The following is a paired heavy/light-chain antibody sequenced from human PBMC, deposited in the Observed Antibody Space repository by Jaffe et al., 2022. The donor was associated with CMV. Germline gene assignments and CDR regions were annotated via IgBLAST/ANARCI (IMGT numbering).Light chain of an antibody. CDR3: QQSYSAPYT. Sequence: DIQMTQSPSSLSASVGDRVTITCRASQSISSYLNWYQQKPGKAPKLLIYVVSSLQSGVPSRFSGSGSGTDFTLTISSLQPEDFATYYCQQSYSAPYTFGQGTKLEIK. V-gene: IGKV1-39*01. CDR2: VVS. J-gene: IGKJ2*01. CDR1: QSISSY.
Heavy chain of an antibody. V-gene: IGHV1-46*01. CDR2: INPSGSSP. Sequence: QVQLVQSGAEVKKPGASVKVSCKASEYTFTNYYTHWVRKVPGQGLEWMGIINPSGSSPTYAQRFQDRVTMTRDTSTSTVYMELSSLRSEDTAVYYCANTRGTAAPFDYWGQGTLVTVSS. CDR1: EYTFTNYY. CDR3: ANTRGTAAPFDY. J-gene: IGHJ4*02. D-gene: IGHD3-16*01.